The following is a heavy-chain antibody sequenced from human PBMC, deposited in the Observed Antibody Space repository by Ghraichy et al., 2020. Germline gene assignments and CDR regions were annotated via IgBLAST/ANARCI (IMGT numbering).Heavy chain of an antibody. CDR2: SYYRLRT. CDR3: AREETWNWYFDL. V-gene: IGHV4-59*01. D-gene: IGHD5-12*01. Sequence: GYSYYRLRTHYNPSLNSRVTISVDTSKDQFSMTRRSVTAADTAVYYVAREETWNWYFDLWGSGTLVTVSS. J-gene: IGHJ2*01.